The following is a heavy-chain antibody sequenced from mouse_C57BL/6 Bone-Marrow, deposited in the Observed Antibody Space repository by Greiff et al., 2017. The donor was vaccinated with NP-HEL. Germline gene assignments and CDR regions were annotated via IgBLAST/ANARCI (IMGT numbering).Heavy chain of an antibody. CDR3: ARRRMITTYFDV. CDR1: GFSLSTSGMG. Sequence: VKLMESGPGILQSSQTLSLTCSFSGFSLSTSGMGVSWIRQPSGQGLEWLAHIYWDDDKRYNPSLKSRLTISKDTSRNQVFLKITSVDTADTATYYCARRRMITTYFDVWGTGTTVTVSS. J-gene: IGHJ1*03. D-gene: IGHD2-4*01. V-gene: IGHV8-12*01. CDR2: IYWDDDK.